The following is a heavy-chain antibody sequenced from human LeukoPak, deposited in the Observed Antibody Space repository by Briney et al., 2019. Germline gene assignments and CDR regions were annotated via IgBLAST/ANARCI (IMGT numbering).Heavy chain of an antibody. Sequence: GGSLRLSCAASGFTFSSYSVNWVRQAPGKGLEWVSSISSSSSYIYYADSVKGRFTISRDNAKNSLYLQMNSLRAEDTAVYYCARATPYGDYGDYWGQGTLVTVSS. CDR3: ARATPYGDYGDY. CDR2: ISSSSSYI. D-gene: IGHD4-17*01. J-gene: IGHJ4*02. V-gene: IGHV3-21*01. CDR1: GFTFSSYS.